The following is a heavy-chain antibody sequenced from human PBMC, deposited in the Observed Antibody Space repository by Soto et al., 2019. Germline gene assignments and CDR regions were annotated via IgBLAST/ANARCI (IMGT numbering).Heavy chain of an antibody. CDR1: GGSISSGGYY. J-gene: IGHJ3*02. V-gene: IGHV4-31*03. CDR2: IYYSGST. CDR3: ARNVYDSSGYYSGVAFDI. D-gene: IGHD3-22*01. Sequence: SETLSLTCTVSGGSISSGGYYWSWIRQHPGKGLEWIGYIYYSGSTYYNPSLKSRVTISVDTSKNQFSLKLSSVTAADTAVYYCARNVYDSSGYYSGVAFDIWGQGTMVTVSS.